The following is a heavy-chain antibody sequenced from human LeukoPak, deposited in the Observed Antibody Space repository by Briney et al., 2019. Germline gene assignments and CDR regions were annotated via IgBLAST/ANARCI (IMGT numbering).Heavy chain of an antibody. J-gene: IGHJ4*02. CDR3: VKTLKYYGSGRGLFDS. CDR1: GFTFSSSA. V-gene: IGHV3-64D*06. D-gene: IGHD3-10*01. Sequence: GGSLRLSCSASGFTFSSSAMYWVRQAPGKGLEYVSAFSSDGSSTFYADSVKGRFTISRDNPKNMLYLQMSSLRADDTAVYYCVKTLKYYGSGRGLFDSWGQGILVTVSS. CDR2: FSSDGSST.